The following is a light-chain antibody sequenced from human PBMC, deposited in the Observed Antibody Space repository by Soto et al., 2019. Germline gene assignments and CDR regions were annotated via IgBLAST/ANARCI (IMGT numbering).Light chain of an antibody. J-gene: IGLJ3*02. V-gene: IGLV1-44*01. Sequence: QSVLTQPPSASGTPGQRVTISCSGSSSNIGSKTVNWYQQFPGTAPKVVIYSNNQRPSGVPDRFSGSKSGTSGYLTISGLQYEDEADYYCAAWDDILNGWVFGGGTKLTVL. CDR2: SNN. CDR3: AAWDDILNGWV. CDR1: SSNIGSKT.